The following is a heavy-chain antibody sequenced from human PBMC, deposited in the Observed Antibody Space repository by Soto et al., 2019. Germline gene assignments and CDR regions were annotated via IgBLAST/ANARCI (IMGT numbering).Heavy chain of an antibody. CDR3: ARGPGSSDWRFSYYYMDV. V-gene: IGHV1-8*01. CDR1: FTSYD. J-gene: IGHJ6*02. Sequence: QVQLVQSGAEVKKPGASVKVSCTFTSYDINWVRQATGQGLEWMAWMNPYSGNTRYAQKFQGRVTMTRNTSNFTAYMELSSLRSEDTAVYYCARGPGSSDWRFSYYYMDVWGQGTTVTVSS. D-gene: IGHD6-19*01. CDR2: MNPYSGNT.